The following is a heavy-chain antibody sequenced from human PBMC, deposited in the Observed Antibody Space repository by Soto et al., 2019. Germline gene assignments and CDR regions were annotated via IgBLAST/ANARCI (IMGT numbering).Heavy chain of an antibody. D-gene: IGHD6-6*01. CDR3: ARECVAARRPTCYYGWAF. CDR1: GFTVSSNY. V-gene: IGHV3-53*02. Sequence: EVQLVETGGGLIQPGGSLRLSCAASGFTVSSNYMSWVRQAPGKGLEWVSVIYSGGSTYYADSVKGRFTISRDNSKNTLYVQRNARGAENAALYNWARECVAARRPTCYYGWAFGGKGPTFTVSS. J-gene: IGHJ6*04. CDR2: IYSGGST.